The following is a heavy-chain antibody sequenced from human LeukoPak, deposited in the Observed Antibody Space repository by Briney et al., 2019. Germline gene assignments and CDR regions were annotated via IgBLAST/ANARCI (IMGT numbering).Heavy chain of an antibody. D-gene: IGHD2-21*02. CDR2: IYYSGST. J-gene: IGHJ3*02. Sequence: SESLSLTCTVSGGSISSYYWSWIRQPPGKGLEWIGYIYYSGSTNYNPSLKSRVTISVDTSKNQFSLKLSSVTAADTAVYYCARHVRTAFDAFDIWGQGTMVTVSS. CDR1: GGSISSYY. V-gene: IGHV4-59*08. CDR3: ARHVRTAFDAFDI.